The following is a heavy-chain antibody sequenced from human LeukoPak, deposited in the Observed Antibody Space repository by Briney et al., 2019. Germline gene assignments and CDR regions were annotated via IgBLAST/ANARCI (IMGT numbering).Heavy chain of an antibody. D-gene: IGHD5-12*01. J-gene: IGHJ4*02. CDR1: GYTFTSYG. V-gene: IGHV1-18*01. CDR3: ASSPDSGYDD. Sequence: ASVKVSCKASGYTFTSYGISWVRQAPGQGLEWMGWISAYNGNTNYAQKLQGRVTITADESTSTAYMELSSLRSEDTAVYYCASSPDSGYDDWGQGTLVTVSS. CDR2: ISAYNGNT.